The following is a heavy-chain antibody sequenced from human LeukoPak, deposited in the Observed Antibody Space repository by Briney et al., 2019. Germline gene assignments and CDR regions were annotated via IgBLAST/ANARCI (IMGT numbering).Heavy chain of an antibody. J-gene: IGHJ4*02. CDR2: ISSSGSTI. Sequence: GGSLRLSCAASGFTFSSYEMNWVRQAPGKGLERVSYISSSGSTIYYADSVKGRFTISRENAKNSLYLQVNSLRVGDTAVYYCARSVPGGSGWMGSIEYWGQGTLVTVPS. D-gene: IGHD6-19*01. V-gene: IGHV3-48*03. CDR3: ARSVPGGSGWMGSIEY. CDR1: GFTFSSYE.